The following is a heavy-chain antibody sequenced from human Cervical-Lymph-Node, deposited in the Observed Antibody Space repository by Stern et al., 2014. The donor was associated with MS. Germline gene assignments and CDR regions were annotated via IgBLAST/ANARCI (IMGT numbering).Heavy chain of an antibody. J-gene: IGHJ4*02. CDR2: IYTSGST. CDR3: ARQTTADYLFHY. D-gene: IGHD4-17*01. CDR1: GGSISSGSYY. V-gene: IGHV4-61*02. Sequence: QVQLQESGPGLVKPSQTLSLTCTVSGGSISSGSYYWSWIRQPAGKGLEWIGRIYTSGSTNYNPSLKSRVTLSVDTSKNQFSLKLSSVTAADTAVYYCARQTTADYLFHYWGQGTLVTVSS.